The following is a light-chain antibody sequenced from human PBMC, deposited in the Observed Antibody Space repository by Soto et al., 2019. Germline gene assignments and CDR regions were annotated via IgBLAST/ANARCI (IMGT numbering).Light chain of an antibody. CDR3: PAWDDSLNGYV. V-gene: IGLV1-44*01. CDR2: SNN. Sequence: QSVLTQPPSASGTPGQRVTISCSGSSSNIGSNTVNWYQQLPGTAPKLLIYSNNQRPSGVPDRFSGSKSGTSASLAISGLQSEDEADYYCPAWDDSLNGYVFGTGTQLTVL. J-gene: IGLJ1*01. CDR1: SSNIGSNT.